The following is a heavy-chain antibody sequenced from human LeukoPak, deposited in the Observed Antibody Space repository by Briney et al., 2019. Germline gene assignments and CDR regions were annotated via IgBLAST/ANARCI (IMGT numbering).Heavy chain of an antibody. CDR3: ARDETDFSKVAY. Sequence: SGTLSLTCVVSGGSISTNWWSWVRQPPGKGLEWIGEIQYSGRTNYNPSLKSRVTISLDKSKKQFSLNLYSVTAADTAVYYCARDETDFSKVAYWGQGTLVIVSS. V-gene: IGHV4-4*02. D-gene: IGHD4-11*01. CDR1: GGSISTNW. J-gene: IGHJ4*02. CDR2: IQYSGRT.